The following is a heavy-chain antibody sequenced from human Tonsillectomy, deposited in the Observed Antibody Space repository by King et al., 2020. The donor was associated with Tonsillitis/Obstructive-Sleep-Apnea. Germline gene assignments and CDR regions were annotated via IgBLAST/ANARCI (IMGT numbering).Heavy chain of an antibody. CDR2: IYWDDDK. Sequence: TLKESVPTLVKPTQTLTLTCTFSGFSLSTSGVGVGWIRQPPGKALQWLVLIYWDDDKRYSPSLKSRLTITKDTSKNQVVVTMTNMDPVDTGTNYCSNMEYDSSGYLKSPGYYYMDVWGKGTTVTVSS. J-gene: IGHJ6*03. CDR3: SNMEYDSSGYLKSPGYYYMDV. D-gene: IGHD3-22*01. CDR1: GFSLSTSGVG. V-gene: IGHV2-5*02.